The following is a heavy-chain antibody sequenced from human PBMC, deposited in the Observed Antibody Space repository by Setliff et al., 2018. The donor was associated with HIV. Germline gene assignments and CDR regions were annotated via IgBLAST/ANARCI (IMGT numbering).Heavy chain of an antibody. CDR3: ARVFPPTRGAPFGIPPGAFDI. Sequence: SETLSLTCTVSGVSINSHYWSWIRQPPGKGLEWIGYIYTSGSTNFNPSLKSRGTISVDTSSNQFSLKLSSVTAADTAVYYCARVFPPTRGAPFGIPPGAFDIWGQGTMVTVSS. CDR2: IYTSGST. V-gene: IGHV4-4*09. CDR1: GVSINSHY. J-gene: IGHJ3*02. D-gene: IGHD2-21*01.